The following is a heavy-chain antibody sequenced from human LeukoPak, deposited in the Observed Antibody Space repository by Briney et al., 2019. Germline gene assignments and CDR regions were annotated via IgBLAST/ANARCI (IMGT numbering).Heavy chain of an antibody. J-gene: IGHJ5*02. D-gene: IGHD4-11*01. CDR1: GYSISSGYY. Sequence: SETLSLTCAVSGYSISSGYYWAWIRQPPGKGLEWIGNVFHTGNTYYSPSLKSRLTISVDTSNNQFSLRLSSVTAADTAVYFCARRNSNYPIDTWGQGTLVTVSS. CDR3: ARRNSNYPIDT. CDR2: VFHTGNT. V-gene: IGHV4-38-2*01.